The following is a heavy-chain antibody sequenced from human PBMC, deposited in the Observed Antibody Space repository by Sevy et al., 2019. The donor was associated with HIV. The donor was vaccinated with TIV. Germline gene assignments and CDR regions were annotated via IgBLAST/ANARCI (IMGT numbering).Heavy chain of an antibody. V-gene: IGHV3-7*01. D-gene: IGHD3-22*01. Sequence: GGSLRLSCAASGFTFSSYWMTWVRQAPGKGLEWVANIKQDMSEKYYADSVKGRFTISRDNARNSLYLQMESLRAEDTAVYYCARAQQVTMLVVIGRLYFDFWGQGTLVTVSS. J-gene: IGHJ4*02. CDR3: ARAQQVTMLVVIGRLYFDF. CDR1: GFTFSSYW. CDR2: IKQDMSEK.